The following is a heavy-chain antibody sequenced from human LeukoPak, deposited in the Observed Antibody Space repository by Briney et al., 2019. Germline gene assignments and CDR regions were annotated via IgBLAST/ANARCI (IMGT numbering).Heavy chain of an antibody. CDR2: LYPSGST. CDR1: GASISRQY. J-gene: IGHJ3*02. V-gene: IGHV4-4*07. D-gene: IGHD4-17*01. CDR3: ARDVTLSTGAFDI. Sequence: SETLSLTCTVSGASISRQYWSWIRQPAGKGLGWIGRLYPSGSTFQNPSLKSRVITSVDKSKNQFSLNLSSVTAADTAVYFCARDVTLSTGAFDIWGQGTMVTVSS.